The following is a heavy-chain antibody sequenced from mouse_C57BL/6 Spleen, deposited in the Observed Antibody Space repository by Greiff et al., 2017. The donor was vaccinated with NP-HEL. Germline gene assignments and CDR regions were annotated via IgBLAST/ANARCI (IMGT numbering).Heavy chain of an antibody. J-gene: IGHJ4*01. CDR2: IWSGGST. Sequence: VQLQQSGPGLVQPSQSLSITCTVSGFSLTSYGVHWVRQSPGKGLEWLGVIWSGGSTDSNAAFISRLSISKDNSKSQVFFKMNSLQADDTAIYYCARRTFYAMDYWGQGTSVTVSS. CDR1: GFSLTSYG. CDR3: ARRTFYAMDY. V-gene: IGHV2-2*01.